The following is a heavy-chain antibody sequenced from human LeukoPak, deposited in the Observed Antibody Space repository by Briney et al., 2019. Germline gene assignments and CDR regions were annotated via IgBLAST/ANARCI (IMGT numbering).Heavy chain of an antibody. CDR1: GDSMSSYY. CDR3: ARVRCSSGSCHSDH. D-gene: IGHD2-15*01. CDR2: IYYSGST. V-gene: IGHV4-59*01. Sequence: SETLSLTCSVSGDSMSSYYWSWIRQPPGKGLEWIGFIYYSGSTNYNPSLRSRVTISVDTSKSQFSLDLSSVTAADTATYYCARVRCSSGSCHSDHWGQGTLVTVSS. J-gene: IGHJ5*02.